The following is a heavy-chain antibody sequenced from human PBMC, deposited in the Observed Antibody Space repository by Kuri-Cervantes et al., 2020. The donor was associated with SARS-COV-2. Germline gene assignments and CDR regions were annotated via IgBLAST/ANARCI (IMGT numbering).Heavy chain of an antibody. D-gene: IGHD3-3*01. V-gene: IGHV3-20*04. J-gene: IGHJ3*02. CDR3: ARGFLTWWGLGAFDI. Sequence: GGSLRLSCAASGFTFDDYGMSWVRQAPGKGLEWVSGINWNGGSTGYADSVKGRFTISRDNAKNTLYLQMNSLRAEDTAVYYCARGFLTWWGLGAFDIWGQGTMVTVSS. CDR2: INWNGGST. CDR1: GFTFDDYG.